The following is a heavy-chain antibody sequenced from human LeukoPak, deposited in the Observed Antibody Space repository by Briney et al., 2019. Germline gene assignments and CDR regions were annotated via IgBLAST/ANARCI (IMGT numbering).Heavy chain of an antibody. CDR1: GGSISSYY. Sequence: SETLSLTCTVSGGSISSYYWSWIRQPPGEGLEGIGYIYYSGSTNYNPSLKSRVTISVDTSKSQFSLKLSSVTAADTAVYYCARGRSGWYWFDPWGQGTLVTVSS. CDR2: IYYSGST. V-gene: IGHV4-59*01. CDR3: ARGRSGWYWFDP. D-gene: IGHD6-19*01. J-gene: IGHJ5*02.